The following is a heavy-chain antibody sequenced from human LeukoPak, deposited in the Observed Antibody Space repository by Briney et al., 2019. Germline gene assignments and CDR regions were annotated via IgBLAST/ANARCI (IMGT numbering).Heavy chain of an antibody. CDR1: GYTFTSYY. D-gene: IGHD5-18*01. V-gene: IGHV1-46*01. CDR2: IYPSGGST. Sequence: ASVKVSCKASGYTFTSYYMHWVRQAPGQGLEWMGIIYPSGGSTSYAQKFQGRVTMTRDTSTSTVYMELSSLRSEDTAVYYCALLGYSYGYAYWGQGTLVTVSS. J-gene: IGHJ4*02. CDR3: ALLGYSYGYAY.